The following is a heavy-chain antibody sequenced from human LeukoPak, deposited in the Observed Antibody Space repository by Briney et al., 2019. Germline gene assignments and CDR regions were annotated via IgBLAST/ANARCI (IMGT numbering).Heavy chain of an antibody. Sequence: ASVKVSCKASGYTFTSYYMHWVRQAPGQGPEWMGIINPSGGSTSYAQKFQGRVTMTRDTSTSTVYMELSSLRSEDTAVYYCARLEQDIVVVVAANWFDPWGQGTLVTVSS. CDR3: ARLEQDIVVVVAANWFDP. CDR1: GYTFTSYY. V-gene: IGHV1-46*01. D-gene: IGHD2-15*01. J-gene: IGHJ5*02. CDR2: INPSGGST.